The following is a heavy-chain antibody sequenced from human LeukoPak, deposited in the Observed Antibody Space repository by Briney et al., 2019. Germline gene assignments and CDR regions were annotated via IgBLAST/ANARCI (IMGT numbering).Heavy chain of an antibody. V-gene: IGHV3-30*18. Sequence: GGSLRLSCAASGFTFSSYGMHWVRQAPGKGLEWVAVISYDGSNKYYADSVKGRFTISRDNSKNTLYLQMNSLRAEDMALCYCAKGASSIAARGDAFDIWGQGTMVTVSS. D-gene: IGHD6-6*01. CDR3: AKGASSIAARGDAFDI. CDR1: GFTFSSYG. CDR2: ISYDGSNK. J-gene: IGHJ3*02.